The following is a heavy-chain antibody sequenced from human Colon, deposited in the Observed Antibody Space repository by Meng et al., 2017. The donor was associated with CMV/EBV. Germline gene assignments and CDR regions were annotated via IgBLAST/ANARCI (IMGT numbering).Heavy chain of an antibody. CDR2: ITGSGSSI. CDR1: GFTFSDFE. Sequence: GGSLRLSCAASGFTFSDFEMNWVRQVPGKGLEWVAYITGSGSSISYVDSVKGRFTISRDNAKNSLYLQMNSVRAEDTAVYYCARAPLTVFGAAAQYYYHGMDVWGQGTTVTVSS. CDR3: ARAPLTVFGAAAQYYYHGMDV. D-gene: IGHD3-3*01. V-gene: IGHV3-48*03. J-gene: IGHJ6*02.